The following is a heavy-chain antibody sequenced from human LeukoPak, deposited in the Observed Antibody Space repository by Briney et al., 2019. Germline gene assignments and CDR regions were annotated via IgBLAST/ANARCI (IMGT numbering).Heavy chain of an antibody. CDR3: ARPPGDY. CDR1: GFAFSAYT. Sequence: PGGSLRLSCAASGFAFSAYTMTWVRQAPGKGLEWVSCITSSSGTISYADSVKGRFTISRDNAKNSLYLQMNSLRAEDTAVYYCARPPGDYWGQGTLVTVSS. D-gene: IGHD7-27*01. J-gene: IGHJ4*02. V-gene: IGHV3-48*01. CDR2: ITSSSGTI.